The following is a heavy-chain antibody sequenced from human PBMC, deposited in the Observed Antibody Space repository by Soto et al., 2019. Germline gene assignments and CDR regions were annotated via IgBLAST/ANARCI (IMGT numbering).Heavy chain of an antibody. CDR3: AREATVTTGAFDI. Sequence: SETLSLTCAVYGGSFSGYYWSWIRQPPGKGLEWIGYIYYSGSTNYNPSLKSRVTISVDTSKNQFSLKLSSVTAADTAVYYCAREATVTTGAFDIWGQGTMVTVSS. V-gene: IGHV4-59*01. D-gene: IGHD4-17*01. J-gene: IGHJ3*02. CDR2: IYYSGST. CDR1: GGSFSGYY.